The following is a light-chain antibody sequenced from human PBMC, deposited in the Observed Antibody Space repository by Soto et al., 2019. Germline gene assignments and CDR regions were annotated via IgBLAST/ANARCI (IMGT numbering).Light chain of an antibody. CDR2: DAS. Sequence: DIQMTQSPSTLSASVGGRVTITCRASQSISRWLACYQQKPGKAPQALIYDASSLKSGVPSRFSGNGSGTEFTLTISSLQPDDFATYYCQHYNSYSEAFGQGTKVDIK. J-gene: IGKJ1*01. V-gene: IGKV1-5*01. CDR3: QHYNSYSEA. CDR1: QSISRW.